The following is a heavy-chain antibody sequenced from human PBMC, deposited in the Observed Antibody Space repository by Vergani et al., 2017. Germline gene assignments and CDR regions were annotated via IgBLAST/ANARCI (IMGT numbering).Heavy chain of an antibody. CDR2: TYYRSKWYN. V-gene: IGHV6-1*01. Sequence: QVQLQQSGPGLVKPSQTLSLTCAISGDSVSSNSAAWNWIRQSPSRGLEWLGRTYYRSKWYNDYAVSVKSRITINPDTSKNQFSLKLSSVTAADTAVYYCARGGTGVATPPDAFDIWGQGTMVTVSS. D-gene: IGHD5-12*01. J-gene: IGHJ3*02. CDR1: GDSVSSNSAA. CDR3: ARGGTGVATPPDAFDI.